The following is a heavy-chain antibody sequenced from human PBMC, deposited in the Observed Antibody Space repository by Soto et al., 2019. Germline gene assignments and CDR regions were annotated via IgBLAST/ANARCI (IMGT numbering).Heavy chain of an antibody. Sequence: PSETLSLTCTVSGGSTSSGSSYWSRIRQPPGKGLEWIGYIYYSGSTYYNPTPKSRVTISVDTSKIHVSLKLSSVTAADTAVYYCAREDVAAAVPDYWGQGTLGTVSS. D-gene: IGHD6-13*01. J-gene: IGHJ4*02. CDR3: AREDVAAAVPDY. V-gene: IGHV4-30-4*08. CDR2: IYYSGST. CDR1: GGSTSSGSSY.